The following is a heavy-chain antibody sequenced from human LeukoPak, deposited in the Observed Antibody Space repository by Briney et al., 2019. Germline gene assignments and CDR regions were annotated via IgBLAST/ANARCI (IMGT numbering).Heavy chain of an antibody. J-gene: IGHJ4*02. CDR3: ARDPAYYDSSGQFDY. D-gene: IGHD3-22*01. Sequence: SETLSLTCTVSGGSISSYYWSWIRQPAGKGLEWIGRIYTSGSTNYNPSLKSRVTMSVDTSKNQFSLKLSSVTAADTAVYYCARDPAYYDSSGQFDYWGQGTLVTVSS. CDR1: GGSISSYY. V-gene: IGHV4-4*07. CDR2: IYTSGST.